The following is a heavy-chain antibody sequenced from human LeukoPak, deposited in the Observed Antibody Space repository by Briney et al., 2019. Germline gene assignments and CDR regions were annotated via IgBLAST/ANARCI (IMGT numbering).Heavy chain of an antibody. Sequence: SETLSLTCTVSGDSISSYYWSWIRQPPGKGLEWIGYIYTSGGANYIPSLKGRVTISIDTSKNQFSLKLSSVTAADSAVYYCARLTRLSTSPDRYYLDYWGQGTLVTVSS. D-gene: IGHD6-6*01. CDR1: GDSISSYY. V-gene: IGHV4-4*09. CDR2: IYTSGGA. J-gene: IGHJ4*02. CDR3: ARLTRLSTSPDRYYLDY.